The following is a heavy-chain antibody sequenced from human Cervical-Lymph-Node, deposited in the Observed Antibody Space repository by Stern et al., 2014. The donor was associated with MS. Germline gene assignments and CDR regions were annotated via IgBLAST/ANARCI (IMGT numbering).Heavy chain of an antibody. CDR2: FDPEDGET. V-gene: IGHV1-24*01. D-gene: IGHD3-10*01. CDR3: ATDLTNYYGSGSYDY. CDR1: GYTLTELS. Sequence: VQLLQSGAEVKKPGASVKVSCKVSGYTLTELSMHWVRQAPGKGLEWMGGFDPEDGETIYAQKFQGKVTMTEDTSTDTAYMELSSLRSEDTAVYYCATDLTNYYGSGSYDYWGQGTLVTVSS. J-gene: IGHJ4*02.